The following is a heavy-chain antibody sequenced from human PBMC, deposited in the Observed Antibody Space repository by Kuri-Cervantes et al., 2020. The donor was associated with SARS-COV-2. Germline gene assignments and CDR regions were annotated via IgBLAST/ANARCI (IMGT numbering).Heavy chain of an antibody. CDR3: ARSVAGQWLDHGQGDLYYYYGMDV. CDR2: ISYDGSNK. V-gene: IGHV3-30-3*01. J-gene: IGHJ6*02. CDR1: GFTFSSYA. Sequence: GGSLRLSCAASGFTFSSYAMHWVRQAPGKGLEWVAVISYDGSNKYYADSVKGRFTISRDNSKNTLYLQMNSLRAEDTAVYYCARSVAGQWLDHGQGDLYYYYGMDVWGQGTTVTVSS. D-gene: IGHD6-19*01.